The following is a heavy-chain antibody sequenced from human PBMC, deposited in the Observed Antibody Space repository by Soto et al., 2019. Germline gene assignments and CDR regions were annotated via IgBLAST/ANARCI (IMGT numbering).Heavy chain of an antibody. CDR3: ARANIVVVVAATVSWFDP. Sequence: QVQLQQCGAGLLKPSETLSLTCAVYGGSFSGYYWSWIRQPPGKGLEWIGEINHSGSTNYNPSLKSRVTISVDTSKNQFSLKLSSVTAADTAVYYCARANIVVVVAATVSWFDPWGQGTLVTVSS. CDR1: GGSFSGYY. J-gene: IGHJ5*02. CDR2: INHSGST. D-gene: IGHD2-15*01. V-gene: IGHV4-34*01.